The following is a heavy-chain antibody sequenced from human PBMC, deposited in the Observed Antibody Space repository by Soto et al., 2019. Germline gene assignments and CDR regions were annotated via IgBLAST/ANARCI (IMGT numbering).Heavy chain of an antibody. V-gene: IGHV4-4*02. CDR1: GGSIRSTNW. CDR3: AGGIGALEY. D-gene: IGHD3-16*01. J-gene: IGHJ4*02. Sequence: QVQLQESGPGLVKPSGTLSLTCAVSGGSIRSTNWWSWVRQSPGKGLEWIGESYHSGSTNYNPSLRSRAAISVDKAKNQFSLRLRSLVAADTGVYYGAGGIGALEYWGRGILVAVSS. CDR2: SYHSGST.